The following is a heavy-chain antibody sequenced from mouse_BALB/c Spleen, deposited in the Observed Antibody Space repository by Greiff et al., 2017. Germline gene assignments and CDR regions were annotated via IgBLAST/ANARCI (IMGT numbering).Heavy chain of an antibody. CDR2: ISTYNGDA. D-gene: IGHD2-5*01. J-gene: IGHJ3*01. Sequence: VQRVESGAELVRPGVSVKISCKGSGYTFTDYAMHWVKQSHAKSLEWIGYISTYNGDASYNQKFKGKATMTVDKSSSTAYMELASLTSEDSAIYYCAREDEVGSNYAFAYWGQGTLVTVSA. CDR3: AREDEVGSNYAFAY. V-gene: IGHV1S137*01. CDR1: GYTFTDYA.